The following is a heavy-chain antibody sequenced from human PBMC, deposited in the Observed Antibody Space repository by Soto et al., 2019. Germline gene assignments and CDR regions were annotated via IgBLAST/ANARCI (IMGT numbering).Heavy chain of an antibody. CDR1: GFSLSTSGVG. J-gene: IGHJ4*02. Sequence: QITLKESGPTLVKPTQTLTLTCTFSGFSLSTSGVGVGWIRQPPGKALEWLALIYWDDDKRYSPSLKSRLTITKDTSKNQVVLTMTNMDPVDTATYYCAHQRDHYYDSSGNFDYWGQGTLVTVSS. CDR2: IYWDDDK. CDR3: AHQRDHYYDSSGNFDY. D-gene: IGHD3-22*01. V-gene: IGHV2-5*02.